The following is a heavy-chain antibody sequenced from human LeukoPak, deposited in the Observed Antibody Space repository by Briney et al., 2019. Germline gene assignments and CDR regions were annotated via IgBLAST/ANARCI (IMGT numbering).Heavy chain of an antibody. CDR3: AQVGAKYIDY. D-gene: IGHD2-2*01. CDR2: IIPMVGIK. Sequence: SVKVSCKASGGTFSSVAISWVRQAPGQGLEWMGRIIPMVGIKEYARKFQGRATMTADKSTSTAYMELSSLRSADTAVYYCAQVGAKYIDYWGQGNLVTVSS. J-gene: IGHJ4*02. V-gene: IGHV1-69*04. CDR1: GGTFSSVA.